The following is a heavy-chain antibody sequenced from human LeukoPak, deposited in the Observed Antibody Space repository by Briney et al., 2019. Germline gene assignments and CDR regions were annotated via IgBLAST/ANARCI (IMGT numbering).Heavy chain of an antibody. V-gene: IGHV1-69*04. CDR1: GGTFSSYA. Sequence: ASVKVSCKASGGTFSSYAISWVRQAPGQGLEWMGRIIPILGIANYAQKFQGRVTITADKSTSTAYMELSSLRSEDTAVYYCARVLLPRSVYDSSGDDAFDIWGQGTMVTVSS. CDR2: IIPILGIA. CDR3: ARVLLPRSVYDSSGDDAFDI. J-gene: IGHJ3*02. D-gene: IGHD3-22*01.